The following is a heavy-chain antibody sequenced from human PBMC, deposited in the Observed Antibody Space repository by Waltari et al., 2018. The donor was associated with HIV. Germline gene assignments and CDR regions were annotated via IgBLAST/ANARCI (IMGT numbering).Heavy chain of an antibody. J-gene: IGHJ5*02. Sequence: EVKLVESGGGVVQHGGYSRLSRAVSGFHFSRASLNWVRQAPGKGLEWVSYISSNSSTIYYADSVKGRSTISRDNAKNSLYLQMNSLRAEETAVYYCARDRRGYSYGGSWFDPWGQGTLVTVSS. D-gene: IGHD5-18*01. CDR1: GFHFSRAS. V-gene: IGHV3-48*01. CDR2: ISSNSSTI. CDR3: ARDRRGYSYGGSWFDP.